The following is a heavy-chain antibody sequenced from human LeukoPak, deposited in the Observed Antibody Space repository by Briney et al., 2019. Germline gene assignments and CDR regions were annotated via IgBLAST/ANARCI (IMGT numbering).Heavy chain of an antibody. V-gene: IGHV4-59*08. CDR1: GASITTYS. J-gene: IGHJ5*02. CDR2: FSLGETT. D-gene: IGHD2-21*01. Sequence: SETLSLTCSVSGASITTYSWNWLRQSPGKGLEWIGYFSLGETTSYTSSLKSRVTISRDTSKNQVSLKLTSVTAADTAVYYCARWDELDWAFGTWGPGTLVTVSS. CDR3: ARWDELDWAFGT.